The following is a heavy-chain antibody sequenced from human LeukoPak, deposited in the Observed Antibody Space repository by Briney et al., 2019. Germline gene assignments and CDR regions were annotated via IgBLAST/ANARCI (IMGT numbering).Heavy chain of an antibody. D-gene: IGHD1-26*01. V-gene: IGHV1-18*01. CDR2: ISAYNGNT. J-gene: IGHJ3*02. CDR3: ARISRGELLNAFDI. Sequence: ASVKVSCKASGYTFTSYGISLVRQAPGQGLEWMGWISAYNGNTNYAQKLQGRVTMTTDTSTSTAYMELRSLRSDDTAVYYCARISRGELLNAFDIWGQGTMVTVSS. CDR1: GYTFTSYG.